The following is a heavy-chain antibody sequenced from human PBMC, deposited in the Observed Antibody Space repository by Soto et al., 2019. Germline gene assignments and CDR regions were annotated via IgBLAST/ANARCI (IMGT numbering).Heavy chain of an antibody. CDR2: ISAYNGNT. CDR1: GYTFTSYG. CDR3: ALNLYYYDSSGYQYDE. V-gene: IGHV1-18*01. Sequence: ASVKVSCKASGYTFTSYGISWVRQAPGQGLEWMGWISAYNGNTNYAQKLQGRVTMTTDTSTSTAYMELRSLRSDDTAVYYCALNLYYYDSSGYQYDEWGQGTLVTVSS. J-gene: IGHJ4*02. D-gene: IGHD3-22*01.